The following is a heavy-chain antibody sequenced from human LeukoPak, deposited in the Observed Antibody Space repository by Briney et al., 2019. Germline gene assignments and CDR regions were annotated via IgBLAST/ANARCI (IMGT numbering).Heavy chain of an antibody. J-gene: IGHJ5*02. D-gene: IGHD3-22*01. CDR3: ARLNYYDSSGFHGNWFDP. Sequence: GESLKISCKGSGYSFTSYWTGWVRQMPGKGLEWMGIIYPGDSDTTYSPSFQGQVTISADKSISTAYLQWSSLKASDTAMYYCARLNYYDSSGFHGNWFDPWGQGTLVTVSS. CDR1: GYSFTSYW. CDR2: IYPGDSDT. V-gene: IGHV5-51*01.